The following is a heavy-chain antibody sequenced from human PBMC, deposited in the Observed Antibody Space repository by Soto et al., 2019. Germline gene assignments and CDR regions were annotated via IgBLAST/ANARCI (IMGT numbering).Heavy chain of an antibody. CDR3: ARGGIAVAGRYFDY. J-gene: IGHJ4*02. CDR1: GGSISSGGYY. Sequence: SETLSLTCTVSGGSISSGGYYWSWIRQHPGKGLEWIGYIYYSGSTYYNPSLKSRVTISVDTSKNQFSLKLSSVTAADTAVYYCARGGIAVAGRYFDYWGQGTLVTVSS. V-gene: IGHV4-31*03. CDR2: IYYSGST. D-gene: IGHD6-19*01.